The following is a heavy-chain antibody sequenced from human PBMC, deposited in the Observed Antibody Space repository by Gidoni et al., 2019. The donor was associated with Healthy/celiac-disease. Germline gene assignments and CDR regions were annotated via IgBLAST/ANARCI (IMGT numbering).Heavy chain of an antibody. D-gene: IGHD6-13*01. CDR1: GFTFSSYS. J-gene: IGHJ4*02. V-gene: IGHV3-21*01. CDR2: ISSSSSYI. CDR3: ARGRIAGTFDY. Sequence: EVQLVESGGGLVKPGGSLRLSCAAPGFTFSSYSMNWVRQAPGKGLEWVSSISSSSSYIYYADSVKGRFTISRDNAKNSLYLQMNSLRAEDTAVYYCARGRIAGTFDYWGQGTLVTVSS.